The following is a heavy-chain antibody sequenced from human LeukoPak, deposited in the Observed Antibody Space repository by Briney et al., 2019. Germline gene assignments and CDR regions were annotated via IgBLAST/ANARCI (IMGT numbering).Heavy chain of an antibody. J-gene: IGHJ5*02. Sequence: PGGSLRLSCAASGFTFDIYWMSWVRQAPGKGLEWVANIRKDGGEKNYVDSVKGRFTISRDNTKNSLYLQMNSLRAEDTAVYYCARDRGYGDPPSWFAPWAQGTQVTVSS. V-gene: IGHV3-7*01. CDR3: ARDRGYGDPPSWFAP. CDR2: IRKDGGEK. D-gene: IGHD5-12*01. CDR1: GFTFDIYW.